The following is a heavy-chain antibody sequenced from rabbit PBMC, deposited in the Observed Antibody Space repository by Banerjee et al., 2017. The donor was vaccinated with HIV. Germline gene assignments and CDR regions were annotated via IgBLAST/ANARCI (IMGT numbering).Heavy chain of an antibody. V-gene: IGHV1S40*01. CDR2: IYAGSSSST. J-gene: IGHJ4*01. CDR3: ARDDSSSGGYGFNL. D-gene: IGHD1-1*01. Sequence: QSLEESGGDLVKPGASLTLTCTASGFSFSSSYWICWVRQAPGKGLELIACIYAGSSSSTWYASWAKGRFTFSKTSSTTVTLQMTSLTAADTATYFCARDDSSSGGYGFNLWGPGTLVTDS. CDR1: GFSFSSSYW.